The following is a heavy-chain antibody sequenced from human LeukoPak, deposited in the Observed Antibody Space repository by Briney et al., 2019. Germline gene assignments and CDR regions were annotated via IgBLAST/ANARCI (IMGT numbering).Heavy chain of an antibody. D-gene: IGHD5-18*01. CDR2: ISGSGTST. CDR1: GFTFTNYA. V-gene: IGHV3-23*01. CDR3: ARVAYSYGDYYYYYGMDV. J-gene: IGHJ6*02. Sequence: GGSLRLSCAASGFTFTNYAMSWVRQAPGKGLEWVSAISGSGTSTYYADSVKGRFTISRDNSKNTLYLQMNSLRAEDTAVYYCARVAYSYGDYYYYYGMDVWGQGTTVTVSS.